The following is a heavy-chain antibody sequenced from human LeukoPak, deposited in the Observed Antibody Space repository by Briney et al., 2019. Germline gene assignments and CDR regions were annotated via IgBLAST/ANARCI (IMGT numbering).Heavy chain of an antibody. CDR1: GYTFTSYG. CDR2: ISAYNGNT. J-gene: IGHJ4*02. Sequence: GASVKVSCKASGYTFTSYGISWVRQAPGQGLEWMGWISAYNGNTNYAQKLQGRVTMTTDTSTSTAYMELSSLRSEDTAVYYCATSDCSSTSCYPPDYWGQGTLVTVSS. V-gene: IGHV1-18*01. D-gene: IGHD2-2*01. CDR3: ATSDCSSTSCYPPDY.